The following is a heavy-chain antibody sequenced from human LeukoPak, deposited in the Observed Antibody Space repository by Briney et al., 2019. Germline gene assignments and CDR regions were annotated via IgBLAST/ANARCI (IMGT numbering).Heavy chain of an antibody. CDR2: IIPIFGTA. Sequence: ASVKVFCKASGGTFSSYAISWVRQAPGQGLEWMGGIIPIFGTANYAQKFQGRVTITADESTSTAYMELSSLRSEDTAVYYCARDMHYYYGSGLDIWGQGTMVTVSS. CDR3: ARDMHYYYGSGLDI. V-gene: IGHV1-69*13. J-gene: IGHJ3*02. CDR1: GGTFSSYA. D-gene: IGHD3-10*01.